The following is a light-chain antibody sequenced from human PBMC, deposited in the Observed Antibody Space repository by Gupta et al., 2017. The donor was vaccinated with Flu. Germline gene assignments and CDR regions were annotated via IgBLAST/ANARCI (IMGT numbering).Light chain of an antibody. V-gene: IGLV3-21*02. CDR2: YDK. J-gene: IGLJ2*01. CDR1: NIGGKY. CDR3: QVWDSKNDHQVV. Sequence: SSVLTQPPSVSVAPGPTASITCEGTNIGGKYVHWYHQKAVQAPLLCFWYDKGRRCRIPQRFSGSNSGNTATLTISGVDAEEEAAYYCQVWDSKNDHQVVFGGGTKLTVL.